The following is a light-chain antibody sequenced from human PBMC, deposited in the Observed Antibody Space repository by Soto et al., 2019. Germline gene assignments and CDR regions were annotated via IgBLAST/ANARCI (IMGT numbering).Light chain of an antibody. CDR2: AAS. CDR1: QSISDY. Sequence: DIQMTQSPFSLSASLGDRVTITCRASQSISDYLNWYQQKPGKGPKLLIFAASSLQVGVPSRFSGSGSGIDFTLTISSLQPEDFATYFCQQSHSAPFTFGPGTKVDIK. CDR3: QQSHSAPFT. J-gene: IGKJ3*01. V-gene: IGKV1-39*01.